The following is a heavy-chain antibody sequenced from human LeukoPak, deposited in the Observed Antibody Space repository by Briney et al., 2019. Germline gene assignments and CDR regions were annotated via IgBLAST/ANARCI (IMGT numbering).Heavy chain of an antibody. D-gene: IGHD3-10*01. V-gene: IGHV1-2*02. CDR1: GYTFTSYG. Sequence: GASVKVSCKASGYTFTSYGISWVRQAPGQGLEWMGWINPNSGGTNYAQKLQGRVTMTRDTSISTAYMELSRLRSDDTAVYYCARAAVLLWFGELLPFDPWGQGTLVTVSS. J-gene: IGHJ5*02. CDR2: INPNSGGT. CDR3: ARAAVLLWFGELLPFDP.